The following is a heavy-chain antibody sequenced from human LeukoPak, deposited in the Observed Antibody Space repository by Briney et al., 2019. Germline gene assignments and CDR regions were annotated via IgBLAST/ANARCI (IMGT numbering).Heavy chain of an antibody. CDR1: RYTFTGYD. D-gene: IGHD4-17*01. J-gene: IGHJ4*02. CDR3: ARDYGDYVFDY. CDR2: INPNSGGT. V-gene: IGHV1-2*06. Sequence: ASVKVSYKASRYTFTGYDMHWVRQAPGQGLEWMGRINPNSGGTNYAQKFQGRVTMTRDTSISTAYMELSRLRSDHTAVYYCARDYGDYVFDYWGQGTLVTVSS.